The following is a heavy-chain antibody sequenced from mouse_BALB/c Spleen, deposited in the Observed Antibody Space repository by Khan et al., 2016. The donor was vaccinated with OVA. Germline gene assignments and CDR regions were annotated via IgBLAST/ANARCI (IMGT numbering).Heavy chain of an antibody. CDR3: ARWFAY. CDR1: GYSITSDYA. J-gene: IGHJ3*01. CDR2: INYSGGT. Sequence: EVQLQESGPGLVKPSQSLSLTCTVTGYSITSDYAWNWIRQFPGNRLEWMGYINYSGGTSYLPSLKSRISITRDTSKNQFFLQLNSVTPEDSSTYYGARWFAYWGQGTLVTVS. V-gene: IGHV3-2*02.